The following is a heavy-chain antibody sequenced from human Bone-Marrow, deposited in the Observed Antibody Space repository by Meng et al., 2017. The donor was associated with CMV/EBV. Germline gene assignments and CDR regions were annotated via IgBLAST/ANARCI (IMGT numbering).Heavy chain of an antibody. CDR3: TRWHYYGSGSYYNAYYYYYYGMDV. J-gene: IGHJ6*02. CDR1: GFTFSGSA. CDR2: IRSKANSYAT. V-gene: IGHV3-73*01. Sequence: GGSLRLSCAASGFTFSGSAMHWVRQASGKGLEWVGRIRSKANSYATAYAASVKGRFTIPRDDSKNTAYLQMNSLKTEDTAVYYCTRWHYYGSGSYYNAYYYYYYGMDVCGQGTTVTVSS. D-gene: IGHD3-10*01.